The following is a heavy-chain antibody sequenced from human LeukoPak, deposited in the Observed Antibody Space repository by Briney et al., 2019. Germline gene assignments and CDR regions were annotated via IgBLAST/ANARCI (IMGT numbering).Heavy chain of an antibody. V-gene: IGHV3-30*18. J-gene: IGHJ4*02. CDR1: GFTFSSYG. D-gene: IGHD4-17*01. Sequence: PGGSLRLSCAASGFTFSSYGMHWVRQAPGKGLEWVAVISYDGSNKYYADSVKGRFTISRDNSKNTLYLQMNSLRAEDTAVYYCAKGQKGYGDYVYWGQGTLVTVSS. CDR2: ISYDGSNK. CDR3: AKGQKGYGDYVY.